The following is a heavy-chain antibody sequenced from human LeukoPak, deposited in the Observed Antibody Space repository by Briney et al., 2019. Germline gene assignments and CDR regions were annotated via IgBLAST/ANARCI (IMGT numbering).Heavy chain of an antibody. CDR3: AKDNIAAAGGFDY. CDR1: GFTFSSYG. D-gene: IGHD6-13*01. Sequence: GGPLRLSCAASGFTFSSYGMHWVRQAPGKGLEWVAVISYDGSNKYYADSVKGRFTISRDNSKNTLYLQMNSLRAEDTAVYYCAKDNIAAAGGFDYWGQGTLVTVSS. J-gene: IGHJ4*02. V-gene: IGHV3-30*18. CDR2: ISYDGSNK.